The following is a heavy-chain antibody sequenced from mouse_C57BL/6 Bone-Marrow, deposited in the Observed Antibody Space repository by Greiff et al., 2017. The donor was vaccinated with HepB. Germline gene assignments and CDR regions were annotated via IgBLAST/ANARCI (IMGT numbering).Heavy chain of an antibody. J-gene: IGHJ1*03. CDR1: GYSITSDY. V-gene: IGHV3-8*01. CDR3: ARYEYYGSPYWYFDV. Sequence: EVKLQESGPGLAKPSQTLSLTCSVTGYSITSDYWNWIRKFPGNKLEYMGYISYSGSTYYNPSLKSRISITRDTSKNQYYLQLNSVTTEDTATYYCARYEYYGSPYWYFDVWGTGTTVTVAS. CDR2: ISYSGST. D-gene: IGHD1-1*01.